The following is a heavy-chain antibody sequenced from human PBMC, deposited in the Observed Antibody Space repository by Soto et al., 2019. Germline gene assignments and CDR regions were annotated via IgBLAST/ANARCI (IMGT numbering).Heavy chain of an antibody. CDR3: ASAIAAAGNWFDP. CDR2: IYHSGST. J-gene: IGHJ5*02. Sequence: PSETLSLTCAVYGGSFSGNYWTWVRQPPGKGLEWIAEIYHSGSTNYNPSLKSRVTISVDKSKNQFSLKLSSVTAADTAVYYCASAIAAAGNWFDPWGQGTLVTVSS. D-gene: IGHD6-13*01. CDR1: GGSFSGNY. V-gene: IGHV4-34*01.